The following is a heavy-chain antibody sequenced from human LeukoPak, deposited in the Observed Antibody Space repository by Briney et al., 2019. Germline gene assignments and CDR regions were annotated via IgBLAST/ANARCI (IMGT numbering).Heavy chain of an antibody. CDR2: IYPGDSDT. J-gene: IGHJ5*02. Sequence: GESLKISCKGSAYSFTSYWIGWVRQMPGKGLEWMGIIYPGDSDTRYSPSFQGQVTISADKSISTAYLQWSSLKASDTAMYYCARGHYGGNSGVPFDPWGQGTLVTVSS. CDR1: AYSFTSYW. D-gene: IGHD4-23*01. V-gene: IGHV5-51*01. CDR3: ARGHYGGNSGVPFDP.